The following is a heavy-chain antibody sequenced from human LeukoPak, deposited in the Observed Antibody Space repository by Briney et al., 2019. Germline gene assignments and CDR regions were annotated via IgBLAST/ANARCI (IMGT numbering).Heavy chain of an antibody. J-gene: IGHJ3*02. CDR3: ARDPSPPYSSGWYVGAFDI. CDR2: ISYDGSNK. Sequence: KTGGSLRLSCAASGFTFSSYAMHWVRQAPGKGLEWVAVISYDGSNKYYADSVKGRFTISRDNSKNTLYLQMNSLRAEDTAVYYCARDPSPPYSSGWYVGAFDIWGQRTMVTVSS. D-gene: IGHD6-19*01. V-gene: IGHV3-30-3*01. CDR1: GFTFSSYA.